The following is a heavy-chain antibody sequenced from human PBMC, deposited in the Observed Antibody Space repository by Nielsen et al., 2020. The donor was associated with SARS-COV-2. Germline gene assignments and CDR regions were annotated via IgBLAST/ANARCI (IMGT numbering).Heavy chain of an antibody. D-gene: IGHD2-15*01. CDR1: GYTFSSYS. V-gene: IGHV3-21*06. J-gene: IGHJ4*02. CDR2: ISTTSYYK. CDR3: ARDCSGGSCYSY. Sequence: GESLKISCAASGYTFSSYSMNWVRQAPGKGLEWVSSISTTSYYKFYADSVKGRFTISRDNARDSLYLQMNSLRAEDTAVYYCARDCSGGSCYSYWGQGTLVTVSS.